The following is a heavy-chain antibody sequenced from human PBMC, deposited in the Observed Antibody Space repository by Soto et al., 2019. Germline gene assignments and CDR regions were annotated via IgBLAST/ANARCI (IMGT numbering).Heavy chain of an antibody. V-gene: IGHV3-23*01. CDR3: ANSLGYSSGWYED. D-gene: IGHD6-19*01. J-gene: IGHJ4*02. CDR1: GFTFSSYA. Sequence: EVQLLESGGGLVQPRGSLRLSCAASGFTFSSYAMSWVRQAPGKGLEWVSAISGSGGSTYYADSVKGRFTISRDNSKNTLYLQMNSLRAEDTAVYYCANSLGYSSGWYEDWGQGTLVTVSS. CDR2: ISGSGGST.